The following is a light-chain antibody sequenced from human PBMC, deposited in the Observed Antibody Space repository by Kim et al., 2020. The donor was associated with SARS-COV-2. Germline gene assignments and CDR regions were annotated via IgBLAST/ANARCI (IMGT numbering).Light chain of an antibody. Sequence: DIVLTQSPATLSLSPGERATLSCTASQSLGSLLAWYQQKPGQAPRLLVFDVSNRAPGIPARFSGGGSRTDYTLTISNLEPEDSAVYYCQQRYDWPLTFGGGTRVEIK. J-gene: IGKJ4*01. V-gene: IGKV3-11*01. CDR3: QQRYDWPLT. CDR2: DVS. CDR1: QSLGSL.